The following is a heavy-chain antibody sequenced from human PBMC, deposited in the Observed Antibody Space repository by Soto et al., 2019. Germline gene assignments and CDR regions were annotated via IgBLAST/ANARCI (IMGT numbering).Heavy chain of an antibody. CDR3: AQLYYDILTGYYPDAFDI. CDR1: GGSFSSYW. J-gene: IGHJ3*02. CDR2: IDPSDSYT. Sequence: XXSVKISCKSCGGSFSSYWINWVRQMPGKGLEWMGRIDPSDSYTNYSPSFQGHVTISADKSISTAYLQWSSLKASDTAMYYCAQLYYDILTGYYPDAFDIWGQGTMVTVSS. V-gene: IGHV5-10-1*01. D-gene: IGHD3-9*01.